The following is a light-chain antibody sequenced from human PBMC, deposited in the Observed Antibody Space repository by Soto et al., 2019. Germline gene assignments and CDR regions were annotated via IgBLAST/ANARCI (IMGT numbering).Light chain of an antibody. Sequence: EIVLTQSPATLSLSPGERATLSCRASQSVSSYLAWYQQKPGQAPRLLIYDASNRATGIPARFSGSGSGTDFTLTTSSLEPEDFAVYYCQQRSNWPWTFGQGTKVDI. CDR2: DAS. CDR1: QSVSSY. V-gene: IGKV3-11*01. J-gene: IGKJ1*01. CDR3: QQRSNWPWT.